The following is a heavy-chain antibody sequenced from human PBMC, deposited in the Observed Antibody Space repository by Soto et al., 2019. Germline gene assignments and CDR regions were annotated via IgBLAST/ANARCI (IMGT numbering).Heavy chain of an antibody. J-gene: IGHJ4*02. CDR3: ARSVTSFDL. CDR2: VYYSVKT. V-gene: IGHV4-59*01. D-gene: IGHD4-17*01. CDR1: GGSISTDY. Sequence: PSETLSLTCPVSGGSISTDYWNWIRHPPGKGLEPIADVYYSVKTNYNPSLKSRVSISLDMSKKQFSLKRRSVPPADTAVYYCARSVTSFDLWGQGTLVTVSS.